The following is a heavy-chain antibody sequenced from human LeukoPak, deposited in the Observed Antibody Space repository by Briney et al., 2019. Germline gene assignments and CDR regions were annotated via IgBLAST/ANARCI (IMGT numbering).Heavy chain of an antibody. CDR1: GYTFTSYA. D-gene: IGHD2-15*01. V-gene: IGHV7-4-1*02. CDR3: ASSPEHCSGGSCYPYYFDY. CDR2: INANTGNP. Sequence: ASVKVSCKASGYTFTSYAMNWVRQAPGQGLEWMGWINANTGNPTYAQGFTGRFVFSLDTSVSTAYLQISSLKAEDTAVYYCASSPEHCSGGSCYPYYFDYWGQGTLVTVSS. J-gene: IGHJ4*02.